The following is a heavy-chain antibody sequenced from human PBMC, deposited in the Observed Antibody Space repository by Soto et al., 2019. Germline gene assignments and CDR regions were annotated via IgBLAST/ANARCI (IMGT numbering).Heavy chain of an antibody. V-gene: IGHV4-59*01. J-gene: IGHJ4*02. CDR3: AAGEARRRNLEPYYLDF. D-gene: IGHD2-21*01. CDR1: GGSMRNYF. Sequence: PSETLSLTCTVSGGSMRNYFWTWIRQPPGKGLEWIGYIHYSGATSFFPSYNPSLRGRVTISEDTSKNKLSLKLLSVTTADKAVYFCAAGEARRRNLEPYYLDFWGQGTLVTVS. CDR2: IHYSGATSFFP.